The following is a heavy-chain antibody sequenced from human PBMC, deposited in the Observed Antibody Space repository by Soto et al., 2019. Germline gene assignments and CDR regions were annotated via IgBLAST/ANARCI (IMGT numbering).Heavy chain of an antibody. J-gene: IGHJ5*02. CDR3: ARGGDIVVVTAPLDH. Sequence: CETSADSDSNYYSHVARQVQGQGLEWMGIIKPTGGETTYAQKFLGRATMTRDTSTGTLYMELSSLRSEDTAVYYCARGGDIVVVTAPLDHWCQGTLVTVSS. CDR1: ADSDSNYY. D-gene: IGHD2-21*02. CDR2: IKPTGGET. V-gene: IGHV1-46*01.